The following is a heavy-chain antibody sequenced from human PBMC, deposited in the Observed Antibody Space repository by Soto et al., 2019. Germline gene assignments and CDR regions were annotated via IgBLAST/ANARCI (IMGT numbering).Heavy chain of an antibody. D-gene: IGHD4-17*01. Sequence: QVQLVESGGGLVKPGGSLRLSCAASGFTFSDYYMSWIRQAPGKGLEWVSHISSSSSYTNYADSVKGRFTISRDNAKNSLYLQMNSLRAEDTAVYYCAVKSYGDYGSAFDIWGQGTMVTVSS. V-gene: IGHV3-11*06. J-gene: IGHJ3*02. CDR3: AVKSYGDYGSAFDI. CDR1: GFTFSDYY. CDR2: ISSSSSYT.